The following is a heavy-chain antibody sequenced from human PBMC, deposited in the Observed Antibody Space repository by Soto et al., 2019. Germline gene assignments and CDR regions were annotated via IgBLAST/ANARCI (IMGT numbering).Heavy chain of an antibody. V-gene: IGHV3-33*01. CDR1: GFTFSGHG. CDR3: ARGRGGDYGGNSGYYDY. D-gene: IGHD4-17*01. CDR2: VWHDGSKE. J-gene: IGHJ4*02. Sequence: QVQLVESGGGVVQPGRSLRLSCAASGFTFSGHGMHWVRQAPGKGLEWVAVVWHDGSKEYYADSVKGRFTISRDNSKNTLYLQMNSLRAEDTAVYSCARGRGGDYGGNSGYYDYWGQGTLVTVSS.